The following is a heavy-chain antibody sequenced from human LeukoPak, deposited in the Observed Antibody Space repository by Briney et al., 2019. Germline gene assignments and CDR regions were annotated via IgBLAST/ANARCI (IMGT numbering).Heavy chain of an antibody. D-gene: IGHD4-17*01. CDR2: IYYSGST. V-gene: IGHV4-39*07. J-gene: IGHJ4*02. CDR3: ARGNGDYVWLDY. CDR1: GGSISSSGYY. Sequence: PSGTLSLTCTVSGGSISSSGYYWGWSRQPPGRGLEWIGSIYYSGSTNYNPSLKSRVTISVDTSKNQFSLKLSSVTAADTAVYYCARGNGDYVWLDYWGQGTLVTVSS.